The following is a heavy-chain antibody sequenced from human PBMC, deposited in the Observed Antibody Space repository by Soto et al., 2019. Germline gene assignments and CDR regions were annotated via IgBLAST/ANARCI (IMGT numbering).Heavy chain of an antibody. Sequence: SVKVSCKASGGTFSSYAISWVRQAPGQGLEWMGGIIPIFGTANYAQKFQGRVTITADESTSTAYMELSSLRSEDTAVYYCARVVVVVPAAIWWFDPWGQGTLVTVSS. CDR2: IIPIFGTA. CDR3: ARVVVVVPAAIWWFDP. V-gene: IGHV1-69*13. D-gene: IGHD2-2*01. J-gene: IGHJ5*02. CDR1: GGTFSSYA.